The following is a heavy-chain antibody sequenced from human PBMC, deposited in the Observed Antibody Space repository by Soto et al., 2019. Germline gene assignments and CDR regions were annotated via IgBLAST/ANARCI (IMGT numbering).Heavy chain of an antibody. CDR3: AREEFYIICGDYYYGMHG. V-gene: IGHV4-30-4*01. CDR2: IYYSGST. CDR1: GGSISSGDYY. J-gene: IGHJ6*02. Sequence: PSGTLSITCTVSGGSISSGDYYWSWIRQPPGKGLEWIGYIYYSGSTYYNPSLKSRVTISVDTSKNQFSLKLSSVTAADTAVYYCAREEFYIICGDYYYGMHGSCPAPTVTV. D-gene: IGHD3-10*01.